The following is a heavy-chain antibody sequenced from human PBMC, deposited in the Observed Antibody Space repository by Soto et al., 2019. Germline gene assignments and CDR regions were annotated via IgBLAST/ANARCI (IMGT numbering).Heavy chain of an antibody. D-gene: IGHD2-15*01. J-gene: IGHJ6*02. Sequence: SETLSLTCTVSGGSGSSGSYYWIWIRQPPEKGLEWIGYIYYSGRTNYNPSLKSRVTISVDTSKNQFSLKLSSVTAADTAVYYCARDIVVVVAATPPYYGMDVWGQGTTVTVSS. V-gene: IGHV4-61*01. CDR2: IYYSGRT. CDR1: GGSGSSGSYY. CDR3: ARDIVVVVAATPPYYGMDV.